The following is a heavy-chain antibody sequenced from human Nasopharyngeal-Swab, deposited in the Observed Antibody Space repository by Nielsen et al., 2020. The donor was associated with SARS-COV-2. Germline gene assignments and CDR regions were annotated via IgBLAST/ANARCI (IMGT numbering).Heavy chain of an antibody. V-gene: IGHV3-48*03. D-gene: IGHD2-21*01. Sequence: GGPLRLSCAASGFTFSSYEMNWVRQAPGKGLEWVSYISSSGSTKYYADTVKGRFTISRDNAKNSLYLQMNSLRAEDTAVYYCARDDHTVVVNAVGHEAFDIWGQGTMVTVSS. CDR2: ISSSGSTK. CDR1: GFTFSSYE. CDR3: ARDDHTVVVNAVGHEAFDI. J-gene: IGHJ3*02.